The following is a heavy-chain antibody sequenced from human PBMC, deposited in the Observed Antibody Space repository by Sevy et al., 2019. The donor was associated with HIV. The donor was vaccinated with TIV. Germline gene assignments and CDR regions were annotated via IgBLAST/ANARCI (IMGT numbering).Heavy chain of an antibody. V-gene: IGHV3-48*01. J-gene: IGHJ6*02. CDR2: ISSSSSTI. Sequence: GGSLRLSCAASGFTFSSYSMNWVRQAPGKGLEWVSYISSSSSTIYYADSVKGGFTISRDNAKNSLYLQMNSLRAEDTAVYYCASIVVPAAKGRKAGRYYYYGMDVWGQGTTVTVSS. CDR1: GFTFSSYS. CDR3: ASIVVPAAKGRKAGRYYYYGMDV. D-gene: IGHD2-2*01.